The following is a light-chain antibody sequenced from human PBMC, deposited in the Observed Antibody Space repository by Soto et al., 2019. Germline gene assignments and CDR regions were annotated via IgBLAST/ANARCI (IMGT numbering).Light chain of an antibody. J-gene: IGKJ5*01. CDR3: QQLHTYPAT. CDR2: AAS. CDR1: QCISSY. V-gene: IGKV1-9*01. Sequence: DIQLTQSPSFLSASVGDRVTITCRASQCISSYLAWYQQKPGKAPNLLIYAASTLQSGVPSRFSSSGSATEFTLTISSRQPEDFASYYCQQLHTYPATFGQGTRLEIK.